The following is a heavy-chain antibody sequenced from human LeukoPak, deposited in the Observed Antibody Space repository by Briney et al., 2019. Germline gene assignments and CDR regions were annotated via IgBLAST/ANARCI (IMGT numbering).Heavy chain of an antibody. V-gene: IGHV1-69*05. J-gene: IGHJ4*02. CDR3: ARDRYYYDSSGLGFYY. D-gene: IGHD3-22*01. CDR2: IILIFGTA. Sequence: SVKVSCKASGGTFSSYAISWVRQAPGQGLEWMGRIILIFGTANYAQKFQGRVTITTDESTSTAYMELSSLRSEDTAVYYCARDRYYYDSSGLGFYYWGQGTLVTVSS. CDR1: GGTFSSYA.